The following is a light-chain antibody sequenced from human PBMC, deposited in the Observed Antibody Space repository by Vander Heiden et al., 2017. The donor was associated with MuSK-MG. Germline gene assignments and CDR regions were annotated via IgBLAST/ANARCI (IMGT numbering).Light chain of an antibody. V-gene: IGKV3-11*01. Sequence: IVLAQSSPTLSLTTGGRSTHSCRSSHSVATYLAWFQQKAGQSPRLLIYYASNRATGIPARFRGSGSGTDFTLTISSLEPEDFAVYYCHQRNSWPLTFGGGTKVEIK. CDR3: HQRNSWPLT. CDR2: YAS. CDR1: HSVATY. J-gene: IGKJ4*01.